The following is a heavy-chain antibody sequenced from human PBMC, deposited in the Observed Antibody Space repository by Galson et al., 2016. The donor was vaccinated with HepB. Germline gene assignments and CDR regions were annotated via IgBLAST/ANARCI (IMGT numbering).Heavy chain of an antibody. V-gene: IGHV4-59*12. Sequence: SETLSLTCTVSGGSISGYYWSWMRQPPGKGLQWIGYISDSGSTDYNPSLKSRVTISVDTSRNQFSLKLRSVTAADTALYYCARNGAWCVDLWGQGTLVTVSS. CDR2: ISDSGST. CDR1: GGSISGYY. CDR3: ARNGAWCVDL. J-gene: IGHJ5*02. D-gene: IGHD2-15*01.